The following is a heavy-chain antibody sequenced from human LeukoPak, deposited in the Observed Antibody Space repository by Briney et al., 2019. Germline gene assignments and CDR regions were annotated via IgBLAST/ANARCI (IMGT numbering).Heavy chain of an antibody. CDR1: GFTFSKYS. CDR2: IYGNGRDT. V-gene: IGHV3-23*05. Sequence: GGSLRLSCVASGFTFSKYSMNWVRQAPGKGLEWVSNIYGNGRDTKYIDSVKGRFIISRDNSKNTVYLQMNSLRGEDTALYYCAKDSAAVGGHDLDYWGQGVLVTVS. D-gene: IGHD1-26*01. CDR3: AKDSAAVGGHDLDY. J-gene: IGHJ4*01.